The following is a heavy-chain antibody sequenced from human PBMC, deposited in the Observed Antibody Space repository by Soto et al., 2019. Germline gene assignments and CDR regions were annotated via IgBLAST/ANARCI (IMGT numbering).Heavy chain of an antibody. CDR2: IIPIFGTA. D-gene: IGHD6-13*01. CDR3: ARVLIPAQRLVNSAFDI. J-gene: IGHJ3*02. CDR1: GGTFSSYA. V-gene: IGHV1-69*06. Sequence: SSVKVSCKASGGTFSSYAISWVRQAPGQGLEWMGGIIPIFGTANYAQKFQGRVTITADKSTSTAYMELSSLRSEDTAVYYCARVLIPAQRLVNSAFDIWGQGTMVTVSS.